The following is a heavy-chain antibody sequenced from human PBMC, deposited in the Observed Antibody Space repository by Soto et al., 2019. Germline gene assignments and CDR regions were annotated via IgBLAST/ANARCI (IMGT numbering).Heavy chain of an antibody. D-gene: IGHD1-26*01. Sequence: HLVESGGGLVEPGGSLRLSCVDSGSTFSKAWMSWVRQAPGKGLEWIGRIKSKTEGGTTQYAAAVKARFTISRDDSNRTSFPQMTSLDSGHTAIYYCTTAAGPTADSWGQGTLVAVS. CDR2: IKSKTEGGTT. CDR3: TTAAGPTADS. J-gene: IGHJ4*02. CDR1: GSTFSKAW. V-gene: IGHV3-15*01.